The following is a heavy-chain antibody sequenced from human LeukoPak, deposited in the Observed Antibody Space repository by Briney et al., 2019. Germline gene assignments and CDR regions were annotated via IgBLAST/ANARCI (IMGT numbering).Heavy chain of an antibody. CDR3: ARAIAAAGSNWFDP. V-gene: IGHV1-8*01. CDR1: GYTFTNYD. J-gene: IGHJ5*02. D-gene: IGHD6-13*01. CDR2: MNPNSGNT. Sequence: ASVKVSCKASGYTFTNYDMNWVRQATGQGLEWMGWMNPNSGNTGYAQKFQGRVTITRNTSISTAYMELSSLRSEDTAVYYCARAIAAAGSNWFDPWGQGTLVTVSS.